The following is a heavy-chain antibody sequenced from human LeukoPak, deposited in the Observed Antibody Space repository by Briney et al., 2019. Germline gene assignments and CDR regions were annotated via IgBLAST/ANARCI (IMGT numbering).Heavy chain of an antibody. D-gene: IGHD6-19*01. CDR1: GFSFSSYG. Sequence: PGGSLRLSCVASGFSFSSYGVHSVRQPAGKGLEWVAVIWYDGSTKYSADPLKGRFTLSGDDSKSTLFLQMNSLRADDTAVYYCARDLGTAGSFYFDYWGQGTLVTVPS. CDR2: IWYDGSTK. J-gene: IGHJ4*02. V-gene: IGHV3-33*01. CDR3: ARDLGTAGSFYFDY.